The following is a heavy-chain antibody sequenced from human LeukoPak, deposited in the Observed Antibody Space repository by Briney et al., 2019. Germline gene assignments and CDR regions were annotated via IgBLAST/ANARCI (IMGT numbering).Heavy chain of an antibody. V-gene: IGHV4-38-2*02. CDR1: DYSISSVYY. Sequence: SETLSLTCTVSDYSISSVYYWGWIRQPPGKGLEWIGSIYHSGSTYYNPSLKSPVTISIDMSKNQFSLNLTSVTAADTAVYYCARDSGSSSYCFDPWGQGALVTVSS. CDR2: IYHSGST. CDR3: ARDSGSSSYCFDP. J-gene: IGHJ5*02. D-gene: IGHD6-13*01.